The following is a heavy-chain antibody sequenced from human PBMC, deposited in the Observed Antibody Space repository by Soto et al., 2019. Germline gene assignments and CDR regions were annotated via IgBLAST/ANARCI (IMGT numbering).Heavy chain of an antibody. V-gene: IGHV1-46*01. CDR2: INPSGGST. CDR1: GYTFTSHY. J-gene: IGHJ6*02. D-gene: IGHD5-12*01. CDR3: AREGRDGYNLHYYGMDV. Sequence: QVQLVQSGAEVKKPGASVKVSCKASGYTFTSHYMHWVRQAPGQGLEWMGIINPSGGSTSYAQKFQGRVTMTRDTSTSTVYMELSSLRSEDTAVYYCAREGRDGYNLHYYGMDVWGQGTTVTVSS.